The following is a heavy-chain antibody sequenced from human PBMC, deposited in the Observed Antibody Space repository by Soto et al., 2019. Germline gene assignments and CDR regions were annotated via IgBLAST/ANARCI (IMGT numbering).Heavy chain of an antibody. Sequence: PGGSLRLSCAASGFTFSSYWMSWVRQAPGKGLEWVANIKQDGSEKYYVDSVKGRFTISRDNAKNSLYLQMNSLRAEDTAVYYCARAMIVVGFLWFDPWGQGTLVTVSS. CDR1: GFTFSSYW. D-gene: IGHD3-22*01. CDR3: ARAMIVVGFLWFDP. CDR2: IKQDGSEK. V-gene: IGHV3-7*01. J-gene: IGHJ5*02.